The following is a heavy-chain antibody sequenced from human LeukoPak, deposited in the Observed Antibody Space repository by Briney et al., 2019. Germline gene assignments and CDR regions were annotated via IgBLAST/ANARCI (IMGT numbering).Heavy chain of an antibody. CDR2: ISAYNGNT. J-gene: IGHJ6*02. CDR1: GYTFTSYG. CDR3: ARERVAAVADRYYYYGMDV. Sequence: GASVKVSCKVSGYTFTSYGISWVRQAPGQGLEWMGWISAYNGNTTYAQKLQGRVTMTTDTSTSTAYMELRSLRSDDTAVYYCARERVAAVADRYYYYGMDVWGQGTTVTVSS. D-gene: IGHD6-19*01. V-gene: IGHV1-18*01.